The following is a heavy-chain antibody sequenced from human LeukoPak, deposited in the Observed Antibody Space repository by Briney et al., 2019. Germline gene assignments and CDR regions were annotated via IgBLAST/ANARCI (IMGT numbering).Heavy chain of an antibody. CDR2: IYSGGYT. J-gene: IGHJ4*02. CDR3: ARDMVSGDYVRYFDS. V-gene: IGHV3-53*01. CDR1: GFTFSSYS. Sequence: PGGSLRLSCAASGFTFSSYSMNWVRQAPGKGLEWVSIIYSGGYTYYADSVKGRFTISRDNSKNTLYLQMNSLRAEDTAVYYCARDMVSGDYVRYFDSWGQGTLVTVSS. D-gene: IGHD4-17*01.